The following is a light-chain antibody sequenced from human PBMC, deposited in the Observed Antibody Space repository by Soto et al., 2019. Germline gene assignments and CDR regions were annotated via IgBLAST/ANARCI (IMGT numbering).Light chain of an antibody. J-gene: IGLJ2*01. CDR3: SSYTRRSTSVV. V-gene: IGLV2-14*01. CDR1: SIDAGAYNY. Sequence: QSALTQPASVYGSPGQSITISGTGTSIDAGAYNYVSCYQQHPGKAPKLMIYDVSNRPSRVSNRFSAAKSGNTSSLTISGLPAEDEANYYCSSYTRRSTSVVFAVGTKLTVL. CDR2: DVS.